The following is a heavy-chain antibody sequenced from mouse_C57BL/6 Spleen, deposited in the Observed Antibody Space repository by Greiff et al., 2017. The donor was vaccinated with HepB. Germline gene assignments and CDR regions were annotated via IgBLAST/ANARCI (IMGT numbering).Heavy chain of an antibody. D-gene: IGHD1-1*01. CDR3: ARDYYGSRLYAMDY. Sequence: QVQLKQPGAELVKPGASVKLSCKASGYTFTSYWMHWVKQRPGQGLEWIGMIHPNSGSTNYNEKFKSKATLTVDKSSSTAYMQLSSLTSEDSAVYYCARDYYGSRLYAMDYWGQGTSVTVSS. V-gene: IGHV1-64*01. CDR1: GYTFTSYW. CDR2: IHPNSGST. J-gene: IGHJ4*01.